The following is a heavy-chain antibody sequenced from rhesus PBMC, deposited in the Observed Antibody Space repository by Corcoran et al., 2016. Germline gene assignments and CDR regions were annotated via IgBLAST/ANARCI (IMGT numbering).Heavy chain of an antibody. D-gene: IGHD1-44*02. CDR1: GDSISGDYY. CDR2: IFGRGGGT. V-gene: IGHV4-106*01. Sequence: QVQLQESGPGLVKPSETLSLTCAVSGDSISGDYYWNWIRQPPGKGLEWIGFIFGRGGGTNSNPPLKIQVPISKDTAKNQFSLKLGSVTAADTALYYCARESYSGSDYWGQGVLVTVSS. J-gene: IGHJ4*01. CDR3: ARESYSGSDY.